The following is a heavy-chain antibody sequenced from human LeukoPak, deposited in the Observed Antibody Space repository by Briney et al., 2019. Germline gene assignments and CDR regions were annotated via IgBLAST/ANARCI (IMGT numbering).Heavy chain of an antibody. CDR3: ARGAVYYYYYYMDV. CDR2: INHSGST. V-gene: IGHV4-4*02. J-gene: IGHJ6*03. CDR1: GGSISSNNW. Sequence: PSGTLSLTCAVSGGSISSNNWWSWVRQPPGKGLEWIGEINHSGSTNYNPSLKSRVTISVDTSKNQFSLKLSSVTAADTAVYYCARGAVYYYYYYMDVWGKGTTVTVSS.